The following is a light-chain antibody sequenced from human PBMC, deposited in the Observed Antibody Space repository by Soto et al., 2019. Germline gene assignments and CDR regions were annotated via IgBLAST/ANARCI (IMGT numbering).Light chain of an antibody. Sequence: QSVLTQSPSASASLGASVRLTCTLSSGHSNYAIAWHQQQPDKGPRYLMKVNSDGSHNKGDGIPDRFSGSNSGAERYLTISSLQSEDEAAYYCQTWGTGIVVFGGGTKFTVL. V-gene: IGLV4-69*01. CDR3: QTWGTGIVV. J-gene: IGLJ2*01. CDR2: VNSDGSH. CDR1: SGHSNYA.